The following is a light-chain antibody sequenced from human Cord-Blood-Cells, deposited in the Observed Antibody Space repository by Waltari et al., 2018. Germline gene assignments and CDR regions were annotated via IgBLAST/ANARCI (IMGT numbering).Light chain of an antibody. V-gene: IGKV4-1*01. Sequence: DIVMTQSPDSLAVSLGDRATINCKSSQSVLYSSNNKNYLAWYQQKPGQPPKLLIYWASTRESGVPDRFSGSGSGTDFTLTISSLQAEDVAVYYCQQYYSTPHFGGGTKVEIK. J-gene: IGKJ4*01. CDR3: QQYYSTPH. CDR2: WAS. CDR1: QSVLYSSNNKNY.